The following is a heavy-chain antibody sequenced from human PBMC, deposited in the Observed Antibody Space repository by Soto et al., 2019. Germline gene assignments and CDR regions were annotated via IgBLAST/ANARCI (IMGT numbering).Heavy chain of an antibody. J-gene: IGHJ5*01. V-gene: IGHV1-69*06. CDR1: GDRFNSHT. Sequence: VQLVQSGAEVRKPGSSVRVSCETSGDRFNSHTINWLRQAPGQGLEWMGGIIPVFGSPTYAQKFQARLTITADTSTQTAYMELSSLTSDDTAFYFCARDITVTNNWFDSWGQGTLVTVSS. CDR2: IIPVFGSP. D-gene: IGHD3-10*01. CDR3: ARDITVTNNWFDS.